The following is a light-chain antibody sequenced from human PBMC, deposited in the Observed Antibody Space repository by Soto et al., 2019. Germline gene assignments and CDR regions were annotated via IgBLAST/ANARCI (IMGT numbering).Light chain of an antibody. CDR2: DNT. J-gene: IGLJ3*02. CDR3: QSYDSSLSGVL. V-gene: IGLV1-40*01. CDR1: SSNIGAGYH. Sequence: QSVLTQPPSVSGAPGQRVTISCTGSSSNIGAGYHVHWYQQFPGTAPKLLIYDNTNRPSGVPDRFSGSKSGTSASLAITGLQAGDEADYDCQSYDSSLSGVLFGGGTKLTVL.